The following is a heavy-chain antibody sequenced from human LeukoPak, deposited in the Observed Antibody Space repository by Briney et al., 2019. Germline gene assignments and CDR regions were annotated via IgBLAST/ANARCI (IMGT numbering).Heavy chain of an antibody. J-gene: IGHJ4*02. CDR3: ATDYYDISGYFPDLDY. CDR2: ISGSGRDT. V-gene: IGHV3-23*01. CDR1: GFTFCSYA. D-gene: IGHD3-22*01. Sequence: PGGSLRLSCAASGFTFCSYAIKWVRQAPVKRLEWVSGISGSGRDTYYADSVKGRFTISRYNSKNTLYLQMNSLRADDTAVYYCATDYYDISGYFPDLDYWGQGALVSVSS.